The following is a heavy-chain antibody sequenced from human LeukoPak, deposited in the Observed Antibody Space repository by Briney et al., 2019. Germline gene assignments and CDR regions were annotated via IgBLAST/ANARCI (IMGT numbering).Heavy chain of an antibody. D-gene: IGHD5-12*01. J-gene: IGHJ4*02. CDR2: IYYSGST. CDR3: ARRVEYSGYDFYFDY. V-gene: IGHV4-39*01. Sequence: SETLSLTCAVSGASISGSGYYWGWIRQPPGKGLEWIGNIYYSGSTYYNPSLKSRVTISVDTSKNQFSLKLSSVTAADTAVYYCARRVEYSGYDFYFDYWGQGTLVTVSS. CDR1: GASISGSGYY.